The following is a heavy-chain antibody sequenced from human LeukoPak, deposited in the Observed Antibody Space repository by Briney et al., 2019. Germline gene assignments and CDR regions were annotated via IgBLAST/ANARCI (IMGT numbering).Heavy chain of an antibody. J-gene: IGHJ3*02. CDR3: ARDSAYCGGDCYSHDAFDI. V-gene: IGHV4-39*07. CDR1: GGSISSSSYF. Sequence: SETLSLTCTVSGGSISSSSYFWGWIRQPPGKGLEWIGSIYYSGSTYYNPSLKSRVTISVDTSKNQFSLKLSSVTAADTAVYYCARDSAYCGGDCYSHDAFDIWGQGTMVTVSS. CDR2: IYYSGST. D-gene: IGHD2-21*02.